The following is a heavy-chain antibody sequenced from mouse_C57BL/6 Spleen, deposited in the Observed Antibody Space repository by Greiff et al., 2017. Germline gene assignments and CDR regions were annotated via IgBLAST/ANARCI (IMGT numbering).Heavy chain of an antibody. CDR3: AKNNYYGSRAMDY. J-gene: IGHJ4*01. CDR2: IWRGGST. D-gene: IGHD1-1*01. Sequence: VKVVESGPGLVQPSQSLSITCTVSGFSLTSYGVHWVRQSPGKGLEWLGVIWRGGSTDYNAAFMSRLSITKDNSKSQVFFKMNSLQADDTAIYYCAKNNYYGSRAMDYWGQGTSVTVSS. V-gene: IGHV2-5*01. CDR1: GFSLTSYG.